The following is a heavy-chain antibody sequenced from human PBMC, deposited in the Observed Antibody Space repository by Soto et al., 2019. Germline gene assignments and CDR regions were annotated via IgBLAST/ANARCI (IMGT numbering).Heavy chain of an antibody. J-gene: IGHJ3*02. CDR2: IYHSGST. Sequence: PSETLSLTCAVSSGSISSSNWWSWVRQPPGKGLEWIGEIYHSGSTNYNPSLKSRVTISVDKSKNQFSLKLSSVTAADTAVYYCARSLTCSGGSCSDAFDIWGQGTMVTVSS. V-gene: IGHV4-4*02. CDR3: ARSLTCSGGSCSDAFDI. CDR1: SGSISSSNW. D-gene: IGHD2-15*01.